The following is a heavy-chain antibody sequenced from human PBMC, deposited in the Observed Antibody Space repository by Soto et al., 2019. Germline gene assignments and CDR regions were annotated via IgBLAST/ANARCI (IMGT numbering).Heavy chain of an antibody. CDR3: ARERYQVISDGMDV. V-gene: IGHV1-2*02. CDR1: GYTFTGYY. J-gene: IGHJ6*02. Sequence: ASVKVSCKASGYTFTGYYTHWVREAPGQGLEWMGWINPQTGGTSYAQKFQGRVTLSRDTSINTAYLELTRVRFDDAAVYFCARERYQVISDGMDVWGQGTTVTVSS. D-gene: IGHD2-2*01. CDR2: INPQTGGT.